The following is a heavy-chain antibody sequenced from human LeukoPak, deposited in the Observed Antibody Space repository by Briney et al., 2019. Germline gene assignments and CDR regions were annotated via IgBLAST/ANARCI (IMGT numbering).Heavy chain of an antibody. Sequence: GGSLRLSCAASGFTVSSNYMSWVRQAPGKGLEWVSVIYSGGSTYYADSVKGRFTISRDNSKNTLYLQMNSLRAEDTAVYYCATSPRRYDFWSGYYPFDYWGQGTLVTVSS. CDR1: GFTVSSNY. V-gene: IGHV3-53*01. J-gene: IGHJ4*02. CDR3: ATSPRRYDFWSGYYPFDY. CDR2: IYSGGST. D-gene: IGHD3-3*01.